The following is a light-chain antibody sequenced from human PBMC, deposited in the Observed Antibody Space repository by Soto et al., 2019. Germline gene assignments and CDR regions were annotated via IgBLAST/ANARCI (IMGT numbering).Light chain of an antibody. Sequence: DTVLTQSPATLSLSPGERATLSCRASENVNTYLAWFQQKSGQAPRLLIYASSHLATGTPSRFSGSGSGTEFTLTISSLEPEDFATYYCQQLNNYPRTFGGGTRVQI. CDR3: QQLNNYPRT. CDR1: ENVNTY. J-gene: IGKJ4*01. CDR2: ASS. V-gene: IGKV3-11*01.